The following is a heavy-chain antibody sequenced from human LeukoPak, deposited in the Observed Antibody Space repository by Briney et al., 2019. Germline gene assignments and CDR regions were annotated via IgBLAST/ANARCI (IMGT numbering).Heavy chain of an antibody. V-gene: IGHV1-2*02. CDR3: ARDGRDSSGWYIYYGMDV. CDR2: INPNSGGT. D-gene: IGHD6-19*01. Sequence: ASVKVSCKASGYTFTGYCMHWVRQAPGQGLEWMGWINPNSGGTNYAQKFQGRVTMTRDTSISTAYMELSRLRSDDTAVYYCARDGRDSSGWYIYYGMDVWGQGTTVTVSS. J-gene: IGHJ6*02. CDR1: GYTFTGYC.